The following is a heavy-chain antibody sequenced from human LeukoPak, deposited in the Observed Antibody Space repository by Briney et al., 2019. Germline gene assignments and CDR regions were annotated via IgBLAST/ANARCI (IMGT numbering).Heavy chain of an antibody. CDR3: ARGPTVRYYYGSGSYYSN. J-gene: IGHJ4*02. CDR1: GGSISSSGYY. V-gene: IGHV4-31*03. D-gene: IGHD3-10*01. CDR2: IYYSGSA. Sequence: SETLSLTCTVSGGSISSSGYYWSWIRQHPGKGLEWIGYIYYSGSAYYNPSLKSRVTMSVDTSKNQFSLKLSSVTAADTAVYYCARGPTVRYYYGSGSYYSNWGQGTLVTVSS.